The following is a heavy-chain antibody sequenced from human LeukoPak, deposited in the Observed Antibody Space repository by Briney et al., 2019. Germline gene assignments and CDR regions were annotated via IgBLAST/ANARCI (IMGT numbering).Heavy chain of an antibody. V-gene: IGHV4-59*08. Sequence: SETLSLTCTVSGGSISSYYWSWIRQPPGKGLEWIGYIYYSGSTNYNPSLKSRVTISVDTSKNQFSLKLSSVTAADTAVYYCARGNMVRGVVGLDDAFDIWGQGTMVTVSS. D-gene: IGHD3-10*01. CDR1: GGSISSYY. CDR2: IYYSGST. J-gene: IGHJ3*02. CDR3: ARGNMVRGVVGLDDAFDI.